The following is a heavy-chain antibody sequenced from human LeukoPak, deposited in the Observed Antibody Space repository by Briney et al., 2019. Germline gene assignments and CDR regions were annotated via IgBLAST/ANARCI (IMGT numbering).Heavy chain of an antibody. D-gene: IGHD3-10*01. CDR2: ISYSSSTI. CDR3: ARTLLLWFGELSAIDY. V-gene: IGHV3-48*01. CDR1: GFSFSSNS. J-gene: IGHJ4*02. Sequence: GGSLRLSCAASGFSFSSNSMNWVRQAPGKGLEWLSYISYSSSTIYSADSVKGRFTISRDNAKNSLYLQMNSLRAEDTAVYYCARTLLLWFGELSAIDYWGQGTLVTVSS.